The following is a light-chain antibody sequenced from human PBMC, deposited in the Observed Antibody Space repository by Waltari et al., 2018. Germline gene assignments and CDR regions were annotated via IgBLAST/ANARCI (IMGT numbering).Light chain of an antibody. J-gene: IGKJ2*01. CDR2: DAS. V-gene: IGKV3-11*01. Sequence: IVLTQSPATLSLSPGDRATLSCTGSQRISSQLAWYQQRPGQAPRILIYDASNRAACIPARFSSSGSGTDFSLTISSLEPEDFVVYYCQLRGHWPMYTFGQGTKLEIK. CDR1: QRISSQ. CDR3: QLRGHWPMYT.